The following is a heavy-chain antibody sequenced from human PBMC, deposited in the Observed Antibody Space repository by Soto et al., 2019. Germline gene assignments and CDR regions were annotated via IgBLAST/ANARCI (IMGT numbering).Heavy chain of an antibody. CDR3: ARDLGSGYYVDY. CDR2: ISSSGSTI. Sequence: EVQLVESGGGLVKPGESLRLSCAASGFTFSSYSMNWVRQAPGKGLEWVSSISSSGSTIYYADSVKGRFTISRDNAKNSLYLQMNSLRAEDTAVYYCARDLGSGYYVDYWGQGTLVTVSS. CDR1: GFTFSSYS. V-gene: IGHV3-21*04. J-gene: IGHJ4*02. D-gene: IGHD3-22*01.